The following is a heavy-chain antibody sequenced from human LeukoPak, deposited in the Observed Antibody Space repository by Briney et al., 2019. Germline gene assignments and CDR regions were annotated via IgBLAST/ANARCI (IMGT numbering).Heavy chain of an antibody. CDR2: ISHSGTT. V-gene: IGHV4-39*02. J-gene: IGHJ4*02. CDR1: GGSISSSSFY. Sequence: SETLSPTRTVSGGSISSSSFYWGWIRPPPGGGLGWVASISHSGTTHYNPSLKSRVTISVDTSNNQISLSLSPVTAADTAVYYCAKDGGGGYYDNFDYWGQGTLVTVSS. CDR3: AKDGGGGYYDNFDY. D-gene: IGHD3-22*01.